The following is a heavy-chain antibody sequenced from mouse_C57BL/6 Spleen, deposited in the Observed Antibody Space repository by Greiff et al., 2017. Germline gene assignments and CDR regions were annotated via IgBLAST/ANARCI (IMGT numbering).Heavy chain of an antibody. D-gene: IGHD1-1*01. CDR1: GYTFTSYW. CDR3: ARSYGSSYWFAY. V-gene: IGHV1-52*01. J-gene: IGHJ3*01. CDR2: IDPSDSET. Sequence: VQLQQPGAELVRPGSSVKLSCKASGYTFTSYWMHWVKQRPIQGLEWIGNIDPSDSETHYNQKFKDKATLTVDKSSSTAYMPLSSLTSEDSAVYYGARSYGSSYWFAYWGQGTLVTVSA.